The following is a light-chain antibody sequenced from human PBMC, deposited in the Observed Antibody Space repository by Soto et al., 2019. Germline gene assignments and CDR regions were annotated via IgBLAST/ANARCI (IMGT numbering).Light chain of an antibody. CDR3: SSYTTSSTVV. Sequence: QSALTQPASVSGSPGQSITISCTGTSSDVGAYNSVSWYQQHTGKAPKLMIYDVSNRPSGVSNRFSGSKSVNTASLTISGLQAEDEADYCCSSYTTSSTVVFGGGTKLTVL. V-gene: IGLV2-14*03. J-gene: IGLJ2*01. CDR2: DVS. CDR1: SSDVGAYNS.